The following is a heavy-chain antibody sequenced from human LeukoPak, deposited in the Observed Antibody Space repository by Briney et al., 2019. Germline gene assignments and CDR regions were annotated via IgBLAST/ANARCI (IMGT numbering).Heavy chain of an antibody. Sequence: NPGGSLRLSCAASEFSVGSNYMTWVRQAPGKGLEWVSSISSSSSYIYYADSVKGRFTISRDNAKNSPYLQMNSLRAEDTAVYYCARVSTGTSLLFDYWGQGTLVTVSS. CDR2: ISSSSSYI. CDR3: ARVSTGTSLLFDY. V-gene: IGHV3-21*01. D-gene: IGHD1-7*01. CDR1: EFSVGSNY. J-gene: IGHJ4*02.